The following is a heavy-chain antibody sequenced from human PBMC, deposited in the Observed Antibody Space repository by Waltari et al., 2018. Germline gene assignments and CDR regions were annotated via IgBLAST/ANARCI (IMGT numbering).Heavy chain of an antibody. CDR3: AREVETHGVGATDY. D-gene: IGHD1-26*01. CDR1: GFSFSDYG. CDR2: IRQDGLAT. Sequence: EVQLVESGGDLVQPEGALRLSCATSGFSFSDYGRHWVRRVPGKGLVWVSRIRQDGLATWYADSVKGRFTISRYNAKNTLFLQMNSLRDEDTGVYFCAREVETHGVGATDYWGQGTLVTVSS. J-gene: IGHJ4*02. V-gene: IGHV3-74*01.